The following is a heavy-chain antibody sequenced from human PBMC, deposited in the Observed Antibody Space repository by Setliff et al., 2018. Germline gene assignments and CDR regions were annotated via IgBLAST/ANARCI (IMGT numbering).Heavy chain of an antibody. D-gene: IGHD3-10*01. CDR2: IKQDGSDK. CDR1: GFTFSTYW. V-gene: IGHV3-7*01. Sequence: GGSLRLSCAASGFTFSTYWMSWVRQAPGKGLEWVANIKQDGSDKYYVDSVKGRFTISRDNAKNSLYLQMNSLRPEDTAVYYCARHATYYYGSGNLPFDSWGQGTLVTVSS. CDR3: ARHATYYYGSGNLPFDS. J-gene: IGHJ4*02.